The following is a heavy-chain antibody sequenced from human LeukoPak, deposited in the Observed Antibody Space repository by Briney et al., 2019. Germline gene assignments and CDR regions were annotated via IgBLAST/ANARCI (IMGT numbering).Heavy chain of an antibody. CDR1: GYTLTELS. CDR3: ATVMWWLRADYYGMDV. CDR2: FDPEDGET. V-gene: IGHV1-24*01. Sequence: ASVSVSCKVSGYTLTELSMHCVRQAPGKGLEWMGGFDPEDGETIYAQKFQGRVTMTEDTSTDTAYMELSSLRSEDTAVYYCATVMWWLRADYYGMDVWGQGTTVTVYS. J-gene: IGHJ6*02. D-gene: IGHD5-12*01.